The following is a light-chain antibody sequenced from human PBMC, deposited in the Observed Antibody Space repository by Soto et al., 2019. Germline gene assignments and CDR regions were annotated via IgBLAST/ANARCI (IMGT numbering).Light chain of an antibody. CDR2: AAS. CDR1: QSVSSD. J-gene: IGKJ5*01. V-gene: IGKV3-15*01. Sequence: EIVMTQSPATLSVSPGERATLSCRASQSVSSDLAWFQQKPGQAPRLLIYAASTRATGIPARFSGSGSGAEFTLTISSLEPEDFAVYFCQQRSDWPPTFGQGTRLEIK. CDR3: QQRSDWPPT.